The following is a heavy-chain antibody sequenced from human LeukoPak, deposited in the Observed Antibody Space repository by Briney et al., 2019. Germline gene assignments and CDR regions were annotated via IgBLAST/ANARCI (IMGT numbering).Heavy chain of an antibody. J-gene: IGHJ4*02. V-gene: IGHV3-30*18. CDR3: AKEGLRFFDF. Sequence: PGKSLRLSCTASGFTFSSTGMHWVRQAPGKGLDWVASISYDGSSKKYVDSVKGRFTISRDNSKRTLYLQMNSLRSEDTAVYYCAKEGLRFFDFWDQGTLVTVSS. CDR1: GFTFSSTG. CDR2: ISYDGSSK. D-gene: IGHD5-12*01.